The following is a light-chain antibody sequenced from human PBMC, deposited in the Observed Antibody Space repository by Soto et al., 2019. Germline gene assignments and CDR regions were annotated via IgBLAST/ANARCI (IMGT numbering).Light chain of an antibody. V-gene: IGKV3-20*01. J-gene: IGKJ2*01. CDR1: QSVSSSY. Sequence: EIVLTQSPGTLSLSPGERATLSCRASQSVSSSYLAWYQQKPGQPPSLLIYGASSRATGIPDRFSGSGSGTDFTLTISRLEPEYFAVYYCQHYGSSPSMYTFGQGTKLEIK. CDR3: QHYGSSPSMYT. CDR2: GAS.